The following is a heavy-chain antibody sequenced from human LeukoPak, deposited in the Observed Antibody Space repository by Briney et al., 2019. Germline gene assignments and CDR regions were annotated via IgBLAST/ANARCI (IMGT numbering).Heavy chain of an antibody. Sequence: SQTLSLTCSVSGGSISSGSYYWSWIRQPAGKGLEWIGRIYTSGSTNYNPSLKSRVTISVDTSKNQFSLKLSSATAADTAVYYCARDLYYYDSSGYYLWGFDIWGQGTMVTVSS. CDR3: ARDLYYYDSSGYYLWGFDI. D-gene: IGHD3-22*01. CDR2: IYTSGST. V-gene: IGHV4-61*02. CDR1: GGSISSGSYY. J-gene: IGHJ3*02.